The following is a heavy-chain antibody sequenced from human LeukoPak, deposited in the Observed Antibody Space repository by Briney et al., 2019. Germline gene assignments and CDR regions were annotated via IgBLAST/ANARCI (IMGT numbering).Heavy chain of an antibody. D-gene: IGHD3-10*01. CDR1: GFTFSSYA. CDR3: AREIGAIDY. Sequence: GGSLRLSCAASGFTFSSYAMHWVRQAPGKGLEWVSYISSSSTTIYYADSVKGRFTISRDKVKNLVYLQMNSLRAEDTAVYYCAREIGAIDYWGQGTLVTVSS. V-gene: IGHV3-48*01. CDR2: ISSSSTTI. J-gene: IGHJ4*02.